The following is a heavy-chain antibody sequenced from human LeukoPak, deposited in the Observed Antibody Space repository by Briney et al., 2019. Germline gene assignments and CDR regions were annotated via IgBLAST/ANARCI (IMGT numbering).Heavy chain of an antibody. CDR3: ATETNGRHYDY. V-gene: IGHV3-21*06. CDR2: IGPTGSDR. Sequence: GGSLRLSCTASGLTFSTSGFNWVRQAPGKGLEWVASIGPTGSDRYHADSIKGRFTISRDNANNFLYLQMNSLRAEDTAVDSCATETNGRHYDYWGQGTLLTVSS. J-gene: IGHJ4*02. D-gene: IGHD1-14*01. CDR1: GLTFSTSG.